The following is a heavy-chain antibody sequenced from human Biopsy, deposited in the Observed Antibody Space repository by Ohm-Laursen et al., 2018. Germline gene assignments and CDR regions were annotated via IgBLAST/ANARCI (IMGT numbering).Heavy chain of an antibody. D-gene: IGHD1-26*01. V-gene: IGHV4-39*01. CDR1: GGPFGINSHY. CDR2: IYYGGTP. Sequence: SETLSLTCTVSGGPFGINSHYWIWLRPPPGKGLEGIASIYYGGTPNYNASLQGRVTISFAQPKNQLTLRLTSVTAADTAVYYCSKRDLSGTSPVWGQGTTVTVSS. CDR3: SKRDLSGTSPV. J-gene: IGHJ6*02.